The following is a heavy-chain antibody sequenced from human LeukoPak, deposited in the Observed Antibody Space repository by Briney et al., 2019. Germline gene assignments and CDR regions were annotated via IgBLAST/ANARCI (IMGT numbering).Heavy chain of an antibody. CDR1: GYTFTSYG. Sequence: ASVKVSCKASGYTFTSYGISWVRQAPGQGLEWMGWISAYNGNTNYAQKLQGRVTMTTDTSTSTAYIELRSLRSDDTAVYYCARDPRVTIFGVVHNWFDPWGQGTLVTVSS. D-gene: IGHD3-3*01. V-gene: IGHV1-18*01. J-gene: IGHJ5*02. CDR2: ISAYNGNT. CDR3: ARDPRVTIFGVVHNWFDP.